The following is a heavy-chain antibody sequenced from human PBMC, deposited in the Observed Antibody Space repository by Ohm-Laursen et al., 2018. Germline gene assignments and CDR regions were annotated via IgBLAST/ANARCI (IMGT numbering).Heavy chain of an antibody. CDR2: IWYDGSNE. D-gene: IGHD3-22*01. J-gene: IGHJ2*01. CDR1: GFTFSSYG. Sequence: SLRLSCTASGFTFSSYGMHWVRQAPGKGLEWVVVIWYDGSNEYYADSVKGRFTISRDNSKNTLYLQMNSLRAEDTAVYYCARGQYYYDSSGFGFWCFDLWGRGTLVTVSS. V-gene: IGHV3-33*01. CDR3: ARGQYYYDSSGFGFWCFDL.